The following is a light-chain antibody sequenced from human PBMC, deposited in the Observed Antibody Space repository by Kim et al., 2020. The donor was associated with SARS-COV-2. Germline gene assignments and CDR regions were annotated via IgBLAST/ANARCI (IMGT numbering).Light chain of an antibody. V-gene: IGLV3-21*01. CDR3: QVWDTSTDHYV. CDR1: NVGSRS. Sequence: APGKTARITFGGNNVGSRSAHWYQQKPGQAPVLVIYYDSERPSGIPERFSGSNSGNTATLTISRVEAGDEADYYCQVWDTSTDHYVFGIGTKVTVL. CDR2: YDS. J-gene: IGLJ1*01.